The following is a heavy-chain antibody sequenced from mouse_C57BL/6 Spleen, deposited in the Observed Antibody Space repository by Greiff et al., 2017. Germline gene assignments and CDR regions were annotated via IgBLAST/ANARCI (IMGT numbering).Heavy chain of an antibody. Sequence: EVQLQQSGPELVKPGASVKISCKASGYTFTDYYMNWVKQSHGKSLEWIGDINPNNGGTSYNQKFKGKATLTVDKSSSTAYMELRSLTSEDSAVYYCAYYGYEDYAMDYWGQGTSVTVSS. CDR1: GYTFTDYY. J-gene: IGHJ4*01. CDR2: INPNNGGT. V-gene: IGHV1-26*01. D-gene: IGHD2-2*01. CDR3: AYYGYEDYAMDY.